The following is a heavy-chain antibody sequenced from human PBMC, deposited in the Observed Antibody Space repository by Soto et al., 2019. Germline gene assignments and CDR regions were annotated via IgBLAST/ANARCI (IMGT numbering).Heavy chain of an antibody. V-gene: IGHV4-4*02. Sequence: SETLSLTCAVSGGSISRSNWWSFVRQPPGKGLEWIGEIYHSGSTNYNPSLKSRVTISVDKSKNQFSLKLSSVTAADTAVYYCARDRKGSSSSGKDYYYGMDVWGQGTTVTVSS. J-gene: IGHJ6*02. CDR3: ARDRKGSSSSGKDYYYGMDV. D-gene: IGHD6-6*01. CDR1: GGSISRSNW. CDR2: IYHSGST.